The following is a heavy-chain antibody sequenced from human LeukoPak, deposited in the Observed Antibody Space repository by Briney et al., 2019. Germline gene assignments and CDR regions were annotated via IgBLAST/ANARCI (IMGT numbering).Heavy chain of an antibody. D-gene: IGHD3-10*01. CDR2: IYYSGST. CDR1: GGSISSGGYY. CDR3: ARDAWVRGNYGMDV. J-gene: IGHJ6*02. Sequence: SETLSLTRTVSGGSISSGGYYWSWIRQHPGKGLEWIGYIYYSGSTYYNPSLRSRVTISVDTSKNQFSLKLSSVTAADTAVYYCARDAWVRGNYGMDVWGQGTTVTVSS. V-gene: IGHV4-31*03.